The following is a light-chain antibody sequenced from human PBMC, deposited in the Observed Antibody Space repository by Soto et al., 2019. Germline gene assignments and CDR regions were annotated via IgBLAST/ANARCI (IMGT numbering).Light chain of an antibody. Sequence: DIQMTQSPSTLSASVGDRVTITCRASQSISTWLAWYQQKPGKAPKVLIYDASSLESGVPSRFSGRGSGTEFTLTISSLQPDDFATYYCQQYNSYWTFGQGTKVDI. CDR3: QQYNSYWT. CDR1: QSISTW. V-gene: IGKV1-5*01. J-gene: IGKJ1*01. CDR2: DAS.